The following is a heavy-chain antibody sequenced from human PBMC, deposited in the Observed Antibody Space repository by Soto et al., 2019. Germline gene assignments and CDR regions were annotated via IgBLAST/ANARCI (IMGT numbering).Heavy chain of an antibody. CDR1: GGSISSYY. CDR2: IYRTGST. CDR3: ARLPRTWWCDP. V-gene: IGHV4-59*08. D-gene: IGHD2-8*01. Sequence: SETLSLTCTVSGGSISSYYWSWIRQPPGKGLGWVGYIYRTGSTNXXPSLKSRVXISVDTSKNQFXLKLSXFTAADTAVYYCARLPRTWWCDPWGQGTLVXXS. J-gene: IGHJ5*02.